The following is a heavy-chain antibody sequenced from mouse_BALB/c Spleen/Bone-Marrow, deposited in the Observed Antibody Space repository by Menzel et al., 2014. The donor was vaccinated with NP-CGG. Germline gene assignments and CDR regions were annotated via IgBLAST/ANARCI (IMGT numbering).Heavy chain of an antibody. CDR2: ISPGDGVI. V-gene: IGHV1S53*02. CDR3: KRSLGRFAY. CDR1: GYTFXDHA. J-gene: IGHJ3*01. D-gene: IGHD4-1*01. Sequence: VKLMESDAELVKPGASVKISCKASGYTFXDHAIHWVKQKPEQGLEWIGYISPGDGVIKYNEKFKGKAILTADKSSSTAYMQLNSLTSEDSAVYFCKRSLGRFAYWGQGTLVTVSA.